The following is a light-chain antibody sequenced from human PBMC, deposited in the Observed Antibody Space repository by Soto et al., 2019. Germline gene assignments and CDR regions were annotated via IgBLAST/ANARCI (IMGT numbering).Light chain of an antibody. CDR1: QGISTY. CDR3: QPSYSTMWT. Sequence: DIQMTQSPSSLSASVGDRVTITCRASQGISTYLNWSQQKPGKAPKLLIYAASSLQSGVPSRFSGSGSETDFTLNISSLQPEDFATYSCQPSYSTMWTFGQGTKVEIK. V-gene: IGKV1-39*01. CDR2: AAS. J-gene: IGKJ1*01.